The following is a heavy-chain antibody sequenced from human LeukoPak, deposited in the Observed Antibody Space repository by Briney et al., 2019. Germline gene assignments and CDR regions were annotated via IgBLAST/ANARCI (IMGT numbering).Heavy chain of an antibody. D-gene: IGHD6-6*01. CDR2: IYYSGST. V-gene: IGHV4-39*01. J-gene: IGHJ5*02. CDR1: GXSISSSRYY. Sequence: KPSETLSLTCTVSGXSISSSRYYWGWIRQPPGKGLEWIGNIYYSGSTYYNPSLKSRVTISLDTSKNQFSLKLSSVTAADTAVYYCARRDIAARLNWFDPWGQGTLVTVSS. CDR3: ARRDIAARLNWFDP.